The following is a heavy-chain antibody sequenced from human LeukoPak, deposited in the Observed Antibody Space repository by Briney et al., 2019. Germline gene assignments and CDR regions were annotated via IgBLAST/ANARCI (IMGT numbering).Heavy chain of an antibody. CDR1: GGSIRSYY. CDR2: IYYSGST. V-gene: IGHV4-59*12. CDR3: ARDLPLLWFGELHFDF. Sequence: SETLSLTCTVSGGSIRSYYWSWILQPPGKGLEWIGYIYYSGSTKYNPSLKSRVTVSVDTSKNQFSLKLSSVTAADTAVYYCARDLPLLWFGELHFDFWGQGTLVTVSS. D-gene: IGHD3-10*01. J-gene: IGHJ4*02.